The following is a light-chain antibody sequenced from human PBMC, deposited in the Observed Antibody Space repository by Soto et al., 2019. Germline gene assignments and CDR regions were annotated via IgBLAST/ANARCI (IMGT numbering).Light chain of an antibody. CDR2: GAS. CDR3: QQYNNWPRT. CDR1: QSVSSSY. J-gene: IGKJ1*01. V-gene: IGKV3-15*01. Sequence: ILLTQSPGTLSLSPGERATLSCRASQSVSSSYLAWYQQKPGQAPRLLIYGASTRATGIPARFSGSGSGTEFTLTISSLQSEDFAVYYCQQYNNWPRTFGQGTKVDIK.